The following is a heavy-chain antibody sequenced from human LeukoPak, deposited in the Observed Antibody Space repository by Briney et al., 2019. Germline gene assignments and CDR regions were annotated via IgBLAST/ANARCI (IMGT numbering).Heavy chain of an antibody. CDR2: MNPNSGNT. J-gene: IGHJ5*02. Sequence: GASVKVSCKASGYTFTSYDINWVRQATGRGLEWMGWMNPNSGNTGYAQKFQGRVTMTRNTSISTAYMELSSLRSEDTAVYYCARLHYDFWSGPNWFDPWGQGTLVTVSS. CDR3: ARLHYDFWSGPNWFDP. D-gene: IGHD3-3*01. V-gene: IGHV1-8*01. CDR1: GYTFTSYD.